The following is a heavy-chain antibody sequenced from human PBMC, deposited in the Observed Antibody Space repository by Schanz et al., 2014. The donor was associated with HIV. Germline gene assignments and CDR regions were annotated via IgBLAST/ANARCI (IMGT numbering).Heavy chain of an antibody. CDR2: MSYDGIRK. Sequence: VQLVESGGGLVKPGRSLRLSCTASGFTFSNYGMHWVRQAPGKGLEWVAVMSYDGIRKNYADSVKGRFTISRDNSRNALYLHMNSLRADDTAIYYCVKAYSSGFSGAGSWGQGALVTVSS. J-gene: IGHJ5*02. D-gene: IGHD5-18*01. V-gene: IGHV3-30*18. CDR1: GFTFSNYG. CDR3: VKAYSSGFSGAGS.